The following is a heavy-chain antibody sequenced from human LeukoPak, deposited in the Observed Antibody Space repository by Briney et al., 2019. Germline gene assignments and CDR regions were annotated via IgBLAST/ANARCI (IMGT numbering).Heavy chain of an antibody. CDR3: AQVNVGVAY. D-gene: IGHD1-26*01. CDR1: GFTFSNYW. V-gene: IGHV3-74*01. Sequence: AGGSLRLSCAASGFTFSNYWMHWVRQVPGKGLVWVSRINSDGSSTNYADSVKGRFTISRGNAENTLYLQMNSLRAEDTAVYYCAQVNVGVAYWGQGTLVTVSS. J-gene: IGHJ4*02. CDR2: INSDGSST.